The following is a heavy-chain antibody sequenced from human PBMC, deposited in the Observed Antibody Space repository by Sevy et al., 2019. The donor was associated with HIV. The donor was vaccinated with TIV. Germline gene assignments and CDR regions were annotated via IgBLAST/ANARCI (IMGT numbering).Heavy chain of an antibody. D-gene: IGHD3-16*01. J-gene: IGHJ4*02. CDR2: ISGSGGST. Sequence: GGSLRLSCAASGFTFSSYAMSWVRQAPGKGLEWVSAISGSGGSTYYADSVKGRFTISRDNSKNTLYLQMNSLRAEDTAVYYCAKDRVGLITFRGVLDYWGQGTLVTVSS. V-gene: IGHV3-23*01. CDR3: AKDRVGLITFRGVLDY. CDR1: GFTFSSYA.